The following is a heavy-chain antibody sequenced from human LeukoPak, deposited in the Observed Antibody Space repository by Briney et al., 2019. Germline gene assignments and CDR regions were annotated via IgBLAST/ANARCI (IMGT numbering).Heavy chain of an antibody. V-gene: IGHV3-21*01. J-gene: IGHJ3*02. Sequence: NPGGSLRLSCAASGFIFSSYRMNWVRQAPGKGLEWVSSISSSSSYIYYADSVKGRFTISRDNAKNSLYLQMNSLRAEDTAVYYCARVVGATTAFDIWGQGTMVTVSS. CDR3: ARVVGATTAFDI. CDR2: ISSSSSYI. D-gene: IGHD1-26*01. CDR1: GFIFSSYR.